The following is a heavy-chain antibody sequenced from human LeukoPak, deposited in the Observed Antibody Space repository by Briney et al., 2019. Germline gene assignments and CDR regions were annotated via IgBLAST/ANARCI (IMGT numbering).Heavy chain of an antibody. CDR1: GFTFSSYS. D-gene: IGHD2-2*01. J-gene: IGHJ6*02. CDR2: ISSSSSYI. Sequence: GGSLRLSCAASGFTFSSYSMNWVRQAPGKGLEWVSSISSSSSYIYYADSAKGRFTISRDNAKNSLYLQMNSLRAEDTAVYYCARGEGCSSTSCYAYYYYGMDVWGQGTTVTVSS. V-gene: IGHV3-21*01. CDR3: ARGEGCSSTSCYAYYYYGMDV.